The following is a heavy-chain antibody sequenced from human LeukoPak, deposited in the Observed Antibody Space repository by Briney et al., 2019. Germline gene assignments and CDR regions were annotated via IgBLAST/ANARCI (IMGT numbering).Heavy chain of an antibody. J-gene: IGHJ3*02. Sequence: ASQTLSLTCTVSGGSISSGSYYWSWIRQPAGKGLEWIGRIYTSGSTNYNPSLKSRVTISVDTSKNQFSLKLSSVTAADTAAYYCARDPYFYYYDSSGYSGEVVHIWGQGTMVTVSS. V-gene: IGHV4-61*02. CDR1: GGSISSGSYY. CDR3: ARDPYFYYYDSSGYSGEVVHI. D-gene: IGHD3-22*01. CDR2: IYTSGST.